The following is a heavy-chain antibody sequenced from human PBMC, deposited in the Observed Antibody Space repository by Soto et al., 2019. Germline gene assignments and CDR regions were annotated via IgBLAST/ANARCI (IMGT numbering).Heavy chain of an antibody. V-gene: IGHV3-66*01. CDR3: ATAKLLLPWLFDY. CDR1: GFTVSSNY. D-gene: IGHD2-15*01. J-gene: IGHJ4*02. Sequence: GGSLRLSCAASGFTVSSNYMNWVRQAPGKGLEWVSVIYSVGSTYYADSVKCRFTISRDDSKNTLFLQMNSLRAEDTAVYYCATAKLLLPWLFDYWGQGTLVTVSS. CDR2: IYSVGST.